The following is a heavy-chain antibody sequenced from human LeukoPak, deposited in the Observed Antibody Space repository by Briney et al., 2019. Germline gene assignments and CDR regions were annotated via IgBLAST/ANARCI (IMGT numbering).Heavy chain of an antibody. J-gene: IGHJ4*02. V-gene: IGHV3-23*01. CDR2: ISGSGGST. CDR3: AKGNENYDFWSGYPDY. Sequence: GGSLRLSCAASGFTFSSYAMSWVRQAPGKGLEWVSAISGSGGSTYYADSVKGRFTISRDNSKNTLYLQMNSLRDEDTDVYYCAKGNENYDFWSGYPDYWGQGTLVTVSS. D-gene: IGHD3-3*01. CDR1: GFTFSSYA.